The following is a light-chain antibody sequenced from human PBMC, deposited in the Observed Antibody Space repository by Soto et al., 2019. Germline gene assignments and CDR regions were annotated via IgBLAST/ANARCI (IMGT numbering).Light chain of an antibody. CDR2: EDT. J-gene: IGLJ7*01. CDR3: CSYAGSSSWV. CDR1: SSDVGSYRL. V-gene: IGLV2-23*01. Sequence: QSALTQPASVSGSPGQSITISCTGSSSDVGSYRLVSWYQQDPGKAPKVLIYEDTKRPSGVSNRFSGSKSDNTASLTISGLQGEDEADYYCCSYAGSSSWVFGGGTQLTVL.